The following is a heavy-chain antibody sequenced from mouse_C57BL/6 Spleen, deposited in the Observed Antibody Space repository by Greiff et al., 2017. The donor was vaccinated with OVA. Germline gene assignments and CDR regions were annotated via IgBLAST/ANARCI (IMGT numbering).Heavy chain of an antibody. Sequence: VKLVESGAELVKPGASVKISCKASGYAFSSYWMNWVKQRPGKGLEWIGQIYPGDGDTNYNGKFKGKATLTADKSSSTAYMQLSSLTSEDSAVYFCARGDGYYYAMDYWGQGTSVTVSS. J-gene: IGHJ4*01. CDR3: ARGDGYYYAMDY. CDR1: GYAFSSYW. CDR2: IYPGDGDT. D-gene: IGHD2-3*01. V-gene: IGHV1-80*01.